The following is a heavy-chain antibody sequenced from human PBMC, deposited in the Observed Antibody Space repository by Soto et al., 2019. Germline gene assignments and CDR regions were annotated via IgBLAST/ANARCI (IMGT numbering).Heavy chain of an antibody. V-gene: IGHV4-39*07. CDR1: GGSVRSSTYY. Sequence: SETLSLTCTVSGGSVRSSTYYWGWIRQAPGKGLEWIASIYYSGRTHNNPALKSRVTMSVDTSKNQFSLKLTSVNAADTAVYYCTRGGDAYQNGHWGQGTLVTVSS. CDR2: IYYSGRT. CDR3: TRGGDAYQNGH. J-gene: IGHJ4*02. D-gene: IGHD2-21*01.